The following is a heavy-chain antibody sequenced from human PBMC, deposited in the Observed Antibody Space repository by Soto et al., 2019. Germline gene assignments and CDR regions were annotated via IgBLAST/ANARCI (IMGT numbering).Heavy chain of an antibody. V-gene: IGHV5-51*01. Sequence: GESLKISCTGSGYTFTSYWIGWVRQMPGKGLEWMGSIYPGDSDTTYSPSIQGQVTISADKSSTTVYLQWNTLKASDTAVYYCAKTDGYEVEYWGQGTQVTVSS. CDR1: GYTFTSYW. CDR3: AKTDGYEVEY. J-gene: IGHJ4*02. D-gene: IGHD5-18*01. CDR2: IYPGDSDT.